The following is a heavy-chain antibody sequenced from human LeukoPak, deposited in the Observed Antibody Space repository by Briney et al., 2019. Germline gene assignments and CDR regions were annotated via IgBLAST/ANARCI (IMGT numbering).Heavy chain of an antibody. D-gene: IGHD5-24*01. Sequence: GASVKVSCKASGYTFTGYYMHWVRQAPGQGLEWMGWINPNSGGTNYAQKFQGRVTMTRDTSISTAYMELSRLRSDDTAVYYCARVAEIEMATILGAFDIWGQGTMVTVSS. V-gene: IGHV1-2*02. CDR2: INPNSGGT. CDR3: ARVAEIEMATILGAFDI. CDR1: GYTFTGYY. J-gene: IGHJ3*02.